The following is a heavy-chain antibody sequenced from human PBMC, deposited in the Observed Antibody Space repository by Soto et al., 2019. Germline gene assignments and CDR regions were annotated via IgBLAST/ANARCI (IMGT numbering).Heavy chain of an antibody. V-gene: IGHV3-66*01. D-gene: IGHD2-15*01. Sequence: EVQLVESGGGLVQPGGSLRLSCTASGFIVSDTYMNWVRQAPGKGLEWVSVISNRGDTNYADSVRGRFSLSRDIAYNTKHLQTINLRVEGTAVYDCARDPRYCGGGSCSITGDAFDIWGQGTMVTVSS. CDR3: ARDPRYCGGGSCSITGDAFDI. J-gene: IGHJ3*02. CDR1: GFIVSDTY. CDR2: ISNRGDT.